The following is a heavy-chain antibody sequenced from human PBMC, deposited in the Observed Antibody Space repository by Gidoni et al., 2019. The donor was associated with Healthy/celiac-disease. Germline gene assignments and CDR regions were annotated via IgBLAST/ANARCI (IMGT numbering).Heavy chain of an antibody. V-gene: IGHV1-24*01. Sequence: QVQLVQSGAEVKKPGASVKVSCKVSGYTLTELSMHWVRQAPGKGLEWMGGFDPEDGETIYAQKFQGRVTMTEDTSTDTAYMELSSLRSEDTAVYYCATPYCSGGSCYVGHYYYYGMDVWGQGTTVTVSS. CDR2: FDPEDGET. CDR3: ATPYCSGGSCYVGHYYYYGMDV. J-gene: IGHJ6*02. CDR1: GYTLTELS. D-gene: IGHD2-15*01.